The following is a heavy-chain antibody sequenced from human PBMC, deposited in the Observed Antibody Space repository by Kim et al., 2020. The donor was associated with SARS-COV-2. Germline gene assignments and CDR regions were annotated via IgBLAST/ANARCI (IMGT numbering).Heavy chain of an antibody. CDR2: IYYSGST. CDR3: ARARVTMIVVVQAFDI. Sequence: SETLSLTCTVSGGSISSGGYYWSWIRQHPGKGLEWIGYIYYSGSTYYNPSLKSRVTILVDTSKNQFSLKLSSVTAADTAVYYCARARVTMIVVVQAFDIWGQGTMVTVSS. V-gene: IGHV4-31*03. D-gene: IGHD3-22*01. J-gene: IGHJ3*02. CDR1: GGSISSGGYY.